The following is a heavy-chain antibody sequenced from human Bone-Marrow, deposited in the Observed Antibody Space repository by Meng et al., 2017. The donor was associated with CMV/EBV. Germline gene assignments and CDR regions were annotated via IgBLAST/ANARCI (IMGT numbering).Heavy chain of an antibody. D-gene: IGHD2-2*01. CDR2: IIPIFGTA. CDR3: ARGTIVVVPAATRVVYYYYGMDV. Sequence: ISWVRQAPGQGLEWMGGIIPIFGTANYAQKFQGRVTITADESTSTAYMELSSLRSEDTAVYYCARGTIVVVPAATRVVYYYYGMDVWGQGTTVTVSS. V-gene: IGHV1-69*01. J-gene: IGHJ6*02.